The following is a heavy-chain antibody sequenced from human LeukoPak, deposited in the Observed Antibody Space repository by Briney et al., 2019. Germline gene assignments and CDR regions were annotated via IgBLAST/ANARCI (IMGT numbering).Heavy chain of an antibody. CDR1: GDSVSSNSAA. CDR2: TYYRSKWYN. V-gene: IGHV6-1*01. J-gene: IGHJ4*02. Sequence: SQTLSLTCAISGDSVSSNSAAWNWIRQSPSRGLEWLGRTYYRSKWYNDYAVSVKSRITINPDTSKNQFSLQLNSVTPEDTAVYYCARDMSSRSSTSCYVDLDYWGQGTLVTVSS. D-gene: IGHD2-2*01. CDR3: ARDMSSRSSTSCYVDLDY.